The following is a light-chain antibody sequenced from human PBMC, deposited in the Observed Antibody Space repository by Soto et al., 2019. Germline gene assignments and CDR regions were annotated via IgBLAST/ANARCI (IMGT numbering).Light chain of an antibody. CDR3: QQFGISPRT. CDR1: QSLPNNY. Sequence: EIVLTQSPGTLSLSPGERATLSCRTSQSLPNNYLAWYQQKLGQAPRLLIYASSNRANGIPDRFSGSGSGTDFTLTINRLEPEDFAVYYCQQFGISPRTFGQGTKLEI. V-gene: IGKV3-20*01. J-gene: IGKJ2*01. CDR2: ASS.